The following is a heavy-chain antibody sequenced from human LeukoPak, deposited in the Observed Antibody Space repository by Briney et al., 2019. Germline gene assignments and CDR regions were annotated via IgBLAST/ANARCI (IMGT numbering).Heavy chain of an antibody. CDR2: ISGSGGST. V-gene: IGHV3-23*01. CDR3: AKASYCSGGSCYYRD. CDR1: GFTFSSYA. J-gene: IGHJ4*02. Sequence: GGSLRLSCAASGFTFSSYAMSRVRQAPGKGLEWVSAISGSGGSTYYADSVKGRFTISRDNSKNTLYLQMNSLRAEDTAVYYCAKASYCSGGSCYYRDWGQGTLVTVSS. D-gene: IGHD2-15*01.